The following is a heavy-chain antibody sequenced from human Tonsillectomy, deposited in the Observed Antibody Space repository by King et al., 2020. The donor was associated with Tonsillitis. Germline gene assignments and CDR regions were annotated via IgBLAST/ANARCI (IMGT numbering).Heavy chain of an antibody. CDR2: IYYSGST. J-gene: IGHJ6*02. V-gene: IGHV4-59*01. D-gene: IGHD6-19*01. CDR3: ARRVAGIMDV. Sequence: QLQESGPGLVKPSETLSLTCTVSGGSISSYYWSWIRQPPGKGLEWIGYIYYSGSTNYNPSLKSRVTISVDTSKNQFSLKLSSVTAADTAVYYCARRVAGIMDVWGQGTTVTVSS. CDR1: GGSISSYY.